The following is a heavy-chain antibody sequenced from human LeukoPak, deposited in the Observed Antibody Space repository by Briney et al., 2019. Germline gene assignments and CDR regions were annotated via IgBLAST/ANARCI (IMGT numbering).Heavy chain of an antibody. D-gene: IGHD1-7*01. J-gene: IGHJ4*02. CDR2: IKQDGSEK. V-gene: IGHV3-7*03. CDR3: ARGYNWNYGPFDY. Sequence: PGGSLRLSCAASGFTFSSYWMSWVRQALGKGLEWVANIKQDGSEKYYVDSVKGRFTISRDNSKNTLYLQMNSLRAEDTAVYYCARGYNWNYGPFDYWGQGTLVTVSS. CDR1: GFTFSSYW.